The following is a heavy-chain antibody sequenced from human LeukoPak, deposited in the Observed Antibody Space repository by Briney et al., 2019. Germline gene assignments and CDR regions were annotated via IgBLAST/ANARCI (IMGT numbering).Heavy chain of an antibody. CDR3: ARGGYYGSGSFYSTQTSVFDY. V-gene: IGHV6-1*01. D-gene: IGHD3-10*01. J-gene: IGHJ4*02. Sequence: SQTLSLTCDISGDSFSSNSAAWNWLRQSPSRGLEWLGRTYYRSEWYNDYSVSVKSRITINPDTSKNQFSLQLNSVTPEDTAVYYCARGGYYGSGSFYSTQTSVFDYWGQGTLVTVSS. CDR2: TYYRSEWYN. CDR1: GDSFSSNSAA.